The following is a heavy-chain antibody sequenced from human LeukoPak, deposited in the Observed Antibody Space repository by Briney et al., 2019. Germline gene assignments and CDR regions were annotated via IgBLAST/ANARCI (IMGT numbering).Heavy chain of an antibody. Sequence: GGSLRLSCVVSGFTVSSNYMSWVRQAPGKGLEWVSVIYSGGRTYYADSVKGRFTISRDDSKHTQYLQMDSLRAEDTAVYYCARGRGDNSDWYFDLWGRGTLVTVSS. CDR2: IYSGGRT. CDR3: ARGRGDNSDWYFDL. D-gene: IGHD2-21*01. V-gene: IGHV3-53*01. CDR1: GFTVSSNY. J-gene: IGHJ2*01.